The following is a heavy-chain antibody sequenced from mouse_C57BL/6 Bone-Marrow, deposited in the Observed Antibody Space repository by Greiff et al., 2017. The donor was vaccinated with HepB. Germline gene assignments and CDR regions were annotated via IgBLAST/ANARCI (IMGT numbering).Heavy chain of an antibody. V-gene: IGHV1-42*01. Sequence: VQLQQSGPELVKPGASVKISCKASGYSFTGYYMNWVKQSPEKSLEWIGEINPSTGGTTYNQKFKAKATLTVDKSSSTAYMQLKSLTSEDSAVYYCARTHYYGSSYVAWFAYWGQETLVTVSA. J-gene: IGHJ3*01. CDR2: INPSTGGT. CDR3: ARTHYYGSSYVAWFAY. CDR1: GYSFTGYY. D-gene: IGHD1-1*01.